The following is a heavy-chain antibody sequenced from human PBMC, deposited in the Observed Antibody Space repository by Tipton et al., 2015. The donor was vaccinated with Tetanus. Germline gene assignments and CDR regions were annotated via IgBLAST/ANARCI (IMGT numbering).Heavy chain of an antibody. Sequence: LVKPSETLSLTCTVSGDSVRSGSYYWNWIRQPPGKGLEWIGYISYSGSTNSNYSLKSRITISQDTSKNQFSLKLTSVTAADTAVYYCARANYDFPKKGPFDSWGQGTLVIVSS. V-gene: IGHV4-61*01. CDR2: ISYSGST. CDR3: ARANYDFPKKGPFDS. D-gene: IGHD3-3*01. CDR1: GDSVRSGSYY. J-gene: IGHJ4*02.